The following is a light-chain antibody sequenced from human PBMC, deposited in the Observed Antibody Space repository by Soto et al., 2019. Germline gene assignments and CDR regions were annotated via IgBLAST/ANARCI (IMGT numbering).Light chain of an antibody. J-gene: IGKJ4*01. CDR2: KAS. Sequence: DIQMTQSPSTLSASVGDRVTITCRASQSISSWLAWYQQKPGKAPNLLIYKASSLESGVPSRFSGRGSGTEITRTISSLQTDDFATYYCQQYNSYPLTFGGGTKVEIK. V-gene: IGKV1-5*03. CDR1: QSISSW. CDR3: QQYNSYPLT.